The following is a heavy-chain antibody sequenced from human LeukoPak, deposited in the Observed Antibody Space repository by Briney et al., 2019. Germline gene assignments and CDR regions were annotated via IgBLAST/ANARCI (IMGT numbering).Heavy chain of an antibody. V-gene: IGHV4-30-4*08. CDR2: IYYSGST. D-gene: IGHD3-16*01. CDR1: GVSFSGYY. J-gene: IGHJ4*02. Sequence: SETLSLTCAVYGVSFSGYYWSWIRQPPGKGLEWIGYIYYSGSTYYNPSLKSRVTISVDTSKNQFSLKLSSVTAADTAVYYCARAVSLMDAWSLEYWGQGTLVTVSS. CDR3: ARAVSLMDAWSLEY.